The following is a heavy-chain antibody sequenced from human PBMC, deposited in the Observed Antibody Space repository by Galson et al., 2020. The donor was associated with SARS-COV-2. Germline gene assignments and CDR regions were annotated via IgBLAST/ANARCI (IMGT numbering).Heavy chain of an antibody. CDR2: ISYDGSNK. D-gene: IGHD3-3*01. V-gene: IGHV3-30*01. CDR1: GFTFSSYA. CDR3: ARATIFGVGNPYYYYYYMDV. Sequence: GGSLRLSCAASGFTFSSYAMHWVRQAPGKGLEWVAVISYDGSNKYYADSVKGRFTISRDNSKNTLYLQMNSLRAEDTAVYYCARATIFGVGNPYYYYYYMDVWGKGTTVTVSS. J-gene: IGHJ6*03.